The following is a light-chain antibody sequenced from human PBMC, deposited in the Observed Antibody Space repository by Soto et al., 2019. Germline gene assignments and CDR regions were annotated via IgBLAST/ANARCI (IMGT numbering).Light chain of an antibody. CDR1: SSDVGAYKY. CDR2: EVT. CDR3: TSYVGNDIWV. V-gene: IGLV2-8*02. Sequence: QSARTQPPSASRSPGQSVTISCTGTSSDVGAYKYVSWYQQYPGKAPKLMIYEVTKRPSGVPDRFSGSKSGNTASLTVSGLQAEDEADYYCTSYVGNDIWVFGGGTKLTVL. J-gene: IGLJ3*02.